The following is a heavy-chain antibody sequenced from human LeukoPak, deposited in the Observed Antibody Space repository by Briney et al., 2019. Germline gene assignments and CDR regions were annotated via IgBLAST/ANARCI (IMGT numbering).Heavy chain of an antibody. Sequence: GGSLRLSCTASGFTSSSYAMTWVRQAPGKGPEWVSTISTSGGSTYYADSVKGRFTISRDNSKNTVYLQMNSLRAEDTAIYYCATRGRHYFDYWGQGALVTVSS. CDR2: ISTSGGST. CDR1: GFTSSSYA. J-gene: IGHJ4*02. CDR3: ATRGRHYFDY. D-gene: IGHD3-10*01. V-gene: IGHV3-23*01.